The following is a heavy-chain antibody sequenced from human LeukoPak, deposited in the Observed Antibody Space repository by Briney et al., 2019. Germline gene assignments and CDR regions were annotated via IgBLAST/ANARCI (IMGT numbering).Heavy chain of an antibody. CDR2: IIPIFGTA. V-gene: IGHV1-69*13. CDR3: ARAGGYRSSTSCYLDWFDP. J-gene: IGHJ5*02. D-gene: IGHD2-2*01. CDR1: GGTFSSYA. Sequence: SVKVSCKASGGTFSSYAISWVRQAPGQGLEWMGGIIPIFGTANYAQKFQGRVTITADESTSTAYMELSSLRSEDTAVYYCARAGGYRSSTSCYLDWFDPWGQGTLVTVSS.